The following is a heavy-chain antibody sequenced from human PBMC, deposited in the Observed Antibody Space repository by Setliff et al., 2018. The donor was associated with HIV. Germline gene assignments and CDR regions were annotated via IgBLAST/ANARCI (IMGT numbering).Heavy chain of an antibody. Sequence: ASVKVSCKASGYTFTSYYMHWVRQAPGQGLEWMGWISTYSDETSYAQKLQGRVTMTTDTSTSTAYMELRRLRFDDTAVYYCARLGSGWSDSYYYAMDIWGQGTTVTVSS. D-gene: IGHD6-19*01. J-gene: IGHJ6*02. CDR2: ISTYSDET. V-gene: IGHV1-18*04. CDR3: ARLGSGWSDSYYYAMDI. CDR1: GYTFTSYY.